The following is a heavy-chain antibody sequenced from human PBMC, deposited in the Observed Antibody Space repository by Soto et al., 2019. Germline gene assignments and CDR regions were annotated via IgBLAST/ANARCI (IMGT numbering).Heavy chain of an antibody. V-gene: IGHV3-48*03. CDR2: ISRSGSPI. Sequence: EAQLVESGGGLVQPGGSLRLSCAAFGFTLSSYEMDWVRQAPGKGLEWVSHISRSGSPIYYADSVKGRFTISRDNAKNSVDLQMNSLRAEDTAIYYCARVYADYLIDAFDIWGQGTMVSVSS. CDR3: ARVYADYLIDAFDI. D-gene: IGHD4-17*01. CDR1: GFTLSSYE. J-gene: IGHJ3*02.